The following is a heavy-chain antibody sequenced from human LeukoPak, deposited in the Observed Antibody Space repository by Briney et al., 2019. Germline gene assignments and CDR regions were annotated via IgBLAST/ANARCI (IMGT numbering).Heavy chain of an antibody. J-gene: IGHJ4*02. CDR2: ISSSSSYI. CDR1: GFTFSSYS. CDR3: ARGYILTANWDYFDY. V-gene: IGHV3-21*01. D-gene: IGHD3-9*01. Sequence: GGSLRLSCAASGFTFSSYSMNWVRQAPGKGLEWVSSISSSSSYICYADSVKGRFTISRDNAKNSLYLQMNSLRAEDTAVYYCARGYILTANWDYFDYWGQGTLVTVSS.